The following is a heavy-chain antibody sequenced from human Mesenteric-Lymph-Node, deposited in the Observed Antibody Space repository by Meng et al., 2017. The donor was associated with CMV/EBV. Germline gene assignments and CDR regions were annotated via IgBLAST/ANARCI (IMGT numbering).Heavy chain of an antibody. CDR1: GFTFSTYA. Sequence: GESLKISCTATGFTFSTYAMNWVRQAPGKGLEWVSYISSSGSTIYYADSVKGRFTISRDNSKNTVYRQMNSLRAEDTAFYHCARDYRPYSSSSQAGFDPWGQGTLVTVSS. V-gene: IGHV3-48*01. J-gene: IGHJ5*02. CDR2: ISSSGSTI. D-gene: IGHD6-6*01. CDR3: ARDYRPYSSSSQAGFDP.